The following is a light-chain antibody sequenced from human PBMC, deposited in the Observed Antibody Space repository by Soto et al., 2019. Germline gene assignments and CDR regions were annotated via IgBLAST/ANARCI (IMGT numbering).Light chain of an antibody. CDR2: AAS. J-gene: IGKJ2*01. V-gene: IGKV1-39*01. CDR1: QSITTY. Sequence: DIQMTQSPSSLSASVGDRVTITCRASQSITTYLNWYQQKPGKAPTLLIYAASNLQSGVPSRFSGGGSGTDFTLTISSLRPEDFATYYCQQSYSILYSFGQGTKLEIK. CDR3: QQSYSILYS.